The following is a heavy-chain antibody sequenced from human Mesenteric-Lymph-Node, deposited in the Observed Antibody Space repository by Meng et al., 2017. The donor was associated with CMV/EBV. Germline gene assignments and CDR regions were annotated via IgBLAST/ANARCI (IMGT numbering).Heavy chain of an antibody. D-gene: IGHD3-10*01. J-gene: IGHJ4*02. V-gene: IGHV3-7*01. Sequence: GGSLRLSCAASGFTFSSYWMTWVRQAPGKGLEWVANIKQDGSEKYYVDSVKGRFTISRDNSKNTLYLQMNSLRAEDTAVYYCAKTYSYGSGSYRAPLGYWGQGTLVTVSS. CDR1: GFTFSSYW. CDR3: AKTYSYGSGSYRAPLGY. CDR2: IKQDGSEK.